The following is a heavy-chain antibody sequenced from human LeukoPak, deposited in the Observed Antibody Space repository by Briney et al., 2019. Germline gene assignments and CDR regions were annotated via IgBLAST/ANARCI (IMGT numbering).Heavy chain of an antibody. CDR1: GYTFTSYG. J-gene: IGHJ4*02. V-gene: IGHV1-18*01. Sequence: ASVKVSCKASGYTFTSYGISWVRQAPGQGREWMGWISAYNGNTNYAQKLQGRVTMTTDTSTSTAYMELRSLRSDDTAVYYCARGARFCSGGSCYDYWGQGTLVTVSS. CDR3: ARGARFCSGGSCYDY. CDR2: ISAYNGNT. D-gene: IGHD2-15*01.